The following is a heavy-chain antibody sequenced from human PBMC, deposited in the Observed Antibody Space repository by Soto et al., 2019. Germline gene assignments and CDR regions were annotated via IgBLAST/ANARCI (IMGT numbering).Heavy chain of an antibody. D-gene: IGHD6-19*01. J-gene: IGHJ6*02. CDR1: GGTFSSYA. CDR2: IIPIFGTA. Sequence: QVQLVQSGAEVKKPGSSVKVSCKASGGTFSSYAISWVRQAPGQGLEWMGGIIPIFGTANYAQKFQGRVTITADESTSTAYMELSSLRSEDTAVYYCAREEVAGTSYYYYYGMDVWGQGTTVTVSS. CDR3: AREEVAGTSYYYYYGMDV. V-gene: IGHV1-69*01.